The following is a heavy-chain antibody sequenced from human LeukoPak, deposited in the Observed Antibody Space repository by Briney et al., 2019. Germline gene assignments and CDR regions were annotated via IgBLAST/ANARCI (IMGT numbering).Heavy chain of an antibody. V-gene: IGHV3-7*03. CDR3: ARGVKRSTYYYDFMSLTQNYYYYMDV. Sequence: GGSLRLSCAASGFTFTRYWMSWVRQAPGKGLEWVANIKQDGSEKHYVDSVKGRFTISRDNAQNSLYLQMNSLRVEDTAVYYCARGVKRSTYYYDFMSLTQNYYYYMDVWGKGTTVTVSS. CDR2: IKQDGSEK. CDR1: GFTFTRYW. D-gene: IGHD3-22*01. J-gene: IGHJ6*03.